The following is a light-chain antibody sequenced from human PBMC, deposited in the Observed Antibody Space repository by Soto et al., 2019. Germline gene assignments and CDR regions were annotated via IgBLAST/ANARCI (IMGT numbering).Light chain of an antibody. CDR2: GAS. CDR3: QQYNNWPPWT. V-gene: IGKV3-15*01. CDR1: QSVSSN. J-gene: IGKJ1*01. Sequence: EIVMTQSPATLSESPGERATLSCRASQSVSSNLAWYQQKPGQAPRLLIYGASTRATGIPARFSGSGSGTEFTITISSLQSEDFAVYYCQQYNNWPPWTFGQGTKEEIK.